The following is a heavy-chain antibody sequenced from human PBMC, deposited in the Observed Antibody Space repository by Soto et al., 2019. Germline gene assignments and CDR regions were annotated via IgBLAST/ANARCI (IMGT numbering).Heavy chain of an antibody. CDR2: ISSTTNYI. J-gene: IGHJ4*02. CDR1: GFTFSNAW. V-gene: IGHV3-21*06. CDR3: ARESEDLTSNFDY. Sequence: PGGSVRLSCAATGFTFSNAWMSWVRQAPGKGLEWVSSISSTTNYIYYGDSMKGRFTISRDNAKNSLYLEMNSLRAEDTAVYYCARESEDLTSNFDYWGQGTLVTVSA.